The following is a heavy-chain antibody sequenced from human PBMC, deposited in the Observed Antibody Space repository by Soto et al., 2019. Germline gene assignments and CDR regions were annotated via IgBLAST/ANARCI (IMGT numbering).Heavy chain of an antibody. Sequence: SETLSLTCTVSGGSISSYYWSWIRQPPGKGLEWIGYIYYSGSTNYNPSLKSRVTISVDTSKNQFSLKLSSVTAADTAVYYCARDLGYYDFWSGPTTRDYYYGMDVWGQGTTVTVS. V-gene: IGHV4-59*01. J-gene: IGHJ6*02. CDR2: IYYSGST. CDR3: ARDLGYYDFWSGPTTRDYYYGMDV. CDR1: GGSISSYY. D-gene: IGHD3-3*01.